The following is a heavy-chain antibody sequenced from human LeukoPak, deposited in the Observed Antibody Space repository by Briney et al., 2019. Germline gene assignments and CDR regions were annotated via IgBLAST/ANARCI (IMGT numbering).Heavy chain of an antibody. Sequence: PGGSLRLSCAASGFTFSSYAMSWVRQAPGKGLEWVSAISGSGGSTYYADSVKGRFTISGDNSKNTLYLQMNSLRAEDTAVYYCAKGDIVVVVAATPAFDPWGQGTLVTVSS. J-gene: IGHJ5*02. CDR1: GFTFSSYA. V-gene: IGHV3-23*01. CDR2: ISGSGGST. CDR3: AKGDIVVVVAATPAFDP. D-gene: IGHD2-15*01.